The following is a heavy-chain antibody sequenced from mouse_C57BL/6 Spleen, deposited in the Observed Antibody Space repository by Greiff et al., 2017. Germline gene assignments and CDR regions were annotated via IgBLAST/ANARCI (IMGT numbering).Heavy chain of an antibody. D-gene: IGHD2-5*01. CDR3: TRYSNLAWFAY. CDR2: ISSGGDYI. J-gene: IGHJ3*01. Sequence: EVHLVESGEGLVKPGGSLKLSCAASGFTFSSYAMSWVRQTPEKRLEWVAYISSGGDYIYYADTVKGRFTISRDNARNTLYLQMSSLKSEDTAMYYCTRYSNLAWFAYWGQGTLVTVSA. V-gene: IGHV5-9-1*02. CDR1: GFTFSSYA.